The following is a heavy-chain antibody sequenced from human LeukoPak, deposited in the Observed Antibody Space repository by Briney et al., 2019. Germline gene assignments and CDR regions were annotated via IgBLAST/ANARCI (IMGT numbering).Heavy chain of an antibody. CDR3: ASSSILRFLEWSLDY. V-gene: IGHV1-2*02. CDR2: INPNSGGT. Sequence: ASVKVSCKASGYTFTGYYMHWVRQAPGQGLEWMGWINPNSGGTNCAQKFQGRVTMTRDTSISTAYMELSRLRSDDTAVYYCASSSILRFLEWSLDYWGQGTLVTVSS. J-gene: IGHJ4*02. D-gene: IGHD3-3*01. CDR1: GYTFTGYY.